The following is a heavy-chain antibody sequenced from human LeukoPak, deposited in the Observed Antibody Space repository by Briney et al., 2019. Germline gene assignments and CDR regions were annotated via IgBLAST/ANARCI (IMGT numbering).Heavy chain of an antibody. D-gene: IGHD3-22*01. CDR2: IWYDGSNK. J-gene: IGHJ4*02. Sequence: GGSLRLSCAASGFTFSSYGMHWVRQAPGKGLEWVAVIWYDGSNKYYADSVKGRFTISRDNSKNMLYLQMNSLRAEDTAVYYCARDMGSSGYLALDYWGQGTLVTVSS. V-gene: IGHV3-33*01. CDR1: GFTFSSYG. CDR3: ARDMGSSGYLALDY.